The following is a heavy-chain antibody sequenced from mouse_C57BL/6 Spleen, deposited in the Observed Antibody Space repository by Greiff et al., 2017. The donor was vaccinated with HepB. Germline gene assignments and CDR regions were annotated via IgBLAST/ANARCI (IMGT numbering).Heavy chain of an antibody. V-gene: IGHV14-4*01. J-gene: IGHJ4*01. CDR2: LDPENGDT. CDR1: GFNIKDDY. D-gene: IGHD5-5*01. Sequence: VQLQQSGAELVRPGASVKLSCTASGFNIKDDYMHWVKQRPEQGLEWIGWLDPENGDTEYASKFQGKATITADTSSNTAYLQLSSLTSEDTAVYYCTTRLPYYYAMDYWGQGTSVTVSS. CDR3: TTRLPYYYAMDY.